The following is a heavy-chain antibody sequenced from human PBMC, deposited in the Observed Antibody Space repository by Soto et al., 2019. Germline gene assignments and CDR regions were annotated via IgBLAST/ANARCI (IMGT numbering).Heavy chain of an antibody. D-gene: IGHD1-20*01. CDR1: GYTLTELS. CDR3: ATELYNWNKEWFDP. V-gene: IGHV1-24*01. J-gene: IGHJ5*02. Sequence: ASVKVSCKVSGYTLTELSMHWVRQAPGKGLEWMGGFDPEDGETIYAQKFQGRVTMTEDTSTDTAYMELSSLRSEDTAVYYCATELYNWNKEWFDPWGQGTLVTVSS. CDR2: FDPEDGET.